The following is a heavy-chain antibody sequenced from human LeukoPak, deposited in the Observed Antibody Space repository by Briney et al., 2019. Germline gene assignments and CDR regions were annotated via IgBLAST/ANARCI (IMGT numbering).Heavy chain of an antibody. CDR3: ALRPLAGAAAGTSYFDY. V-gene: IGHV4-39*07. J-gene: IGHJ4*02. Sequence: SETLSLTCTVSGDSISSGGYYWSCIRQPPGKGLEWIGEINHSGSTNYNPSLKSRVTISVDTSKNQFSLKLSSVTAADTAVYYCALRPLAGAAAGTSYFDYWGQGTLVTVSS. D-gene: IGHD6-13*01. CDR1: GDSISSGGYY. CDR2: INHSGST.